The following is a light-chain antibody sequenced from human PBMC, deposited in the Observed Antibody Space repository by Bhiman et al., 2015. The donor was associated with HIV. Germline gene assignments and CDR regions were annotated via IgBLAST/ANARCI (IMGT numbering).Light chain of an antibody. CDR3: AAWDDSLGVV. CDR2: RNN. Sequence: QLVLTQPPSASGTPGQRVTISCSGGNSNIGSNYVYWYQQLPGTTPKLLIYRNNQRPSGVPDRFSGSKSGTSASLAISGLRSEDEADYYCAAWDDSLGVVFGGGTKLTVL. V-gene: IGLV1-47*01. CDR1: NSNIGSNY. J-gene: IGLJ2*01.